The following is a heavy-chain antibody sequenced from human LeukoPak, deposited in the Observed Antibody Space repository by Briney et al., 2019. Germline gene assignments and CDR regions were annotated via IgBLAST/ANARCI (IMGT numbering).Heavy chain of an antibody. CDR3: ARSLSTVDFDY. V-gene: IGHV1-46*03. D-gene: IGHD4-11*01. Sequence: ALVKVSCKASGYTFTSYYMHWVRQAPGQGLEWMGIINPSGGSTSYAQKFQGRVTMTRDTSTSTVYMELSSLRSEDTAVYYCARSLSTVDFDYWGQRTLVTVSS. CDR2: INPSGGST. J-gene: IGHJ4*02. CDR1: GYTFTSYY.